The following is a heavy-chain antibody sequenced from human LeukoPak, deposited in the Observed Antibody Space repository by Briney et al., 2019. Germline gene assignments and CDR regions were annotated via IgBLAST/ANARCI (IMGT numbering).Heavy chain of an antibody. D-gene: IGHD2-2*01. Sequence: GESLKISCKGSGYSFTSYWIGGVRQMPGKGLEGMGIIYPGDSDTRYSPAFQGQVTISADKSISTAYLQWSSLKASDTAMYYCARAGGYCSSTSCYVDYGAPFDYWGQGTLVTVSS. CDR1: GYSFTSYW. J-gene: IGHJ4*02. V-gene: IGHV5-51*01. CDR2: IYPGDSDT. CDR3: ARAGGYCSSTSCYVDYGAPFDY.